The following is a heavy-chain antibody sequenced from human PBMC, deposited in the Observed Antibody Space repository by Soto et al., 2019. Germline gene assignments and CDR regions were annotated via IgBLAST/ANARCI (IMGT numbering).Heavy chain of an antibody. Sequence: PSETLSLTCTVSGGSISRYYWSWIRQPPGKGLEWIGYIYYSGSTNCNPSLKSRVTISVDTSKNQFSLKLSSVTAADTAVYYCARDRSDGYYYDSSGRAFDIWGQGTMVTVS. CDR1: GGSISRYY. V-gene: IGHV4-59*12. D-gene: IGHD3-22*01. J-gene: IGHJ3*02. CDR3: ARDRSDGYYYDSSGRAFDI. CDR2: IYYSGST.